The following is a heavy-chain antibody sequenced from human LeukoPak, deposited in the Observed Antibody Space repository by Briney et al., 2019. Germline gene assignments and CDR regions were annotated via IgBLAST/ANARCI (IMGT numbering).Heavy chain of an antibody. J-gene: IGHJ4*02. CDR3: TIITGEDFDY. D-gene: IGHD3-16*01. V-gene: IGHV3-73*01. CDR2: IRSKANSYAT. Sequence: GGSLRRSCAASGFTFSGSAMHWVRQASGKGLEWVGRIRSKANSYATAYAASVKGRFTISRDDSKNTAYLQMNSLKTEDTAVYYCTIITGEDFDYWGQGTLVTVSS. CDR1: GFTFSGSA.